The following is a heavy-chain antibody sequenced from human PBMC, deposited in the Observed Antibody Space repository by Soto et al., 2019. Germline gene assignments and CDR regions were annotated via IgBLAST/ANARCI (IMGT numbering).Heavy chain of an antibody. CDR3: ARGQIVMTD. V-gene: IGHV4-31*03. J-gene: IGHJ4*02. D-gene: IGHD2-21*02. CDR2: ISRPGVT. CDR1: GGSVSSDTHY. Sequence: QVQLHESGPRLVKPSQTLSLTCTVSGGSVSSDTHYWSWIRQHPVRGLEWIGYISRPGVTYYNPSLEGRLTISLDTSENQFSLNLTSVSAADTAVYYCARGQIVMTDWGQGTLVTVSS.